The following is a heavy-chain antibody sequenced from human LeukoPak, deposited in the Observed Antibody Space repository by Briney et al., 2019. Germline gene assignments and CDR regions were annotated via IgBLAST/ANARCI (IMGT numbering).Heavy chain of an antibody. D-gene: IGHD6-13*01. CDR2: ISWNSGSL. J-gene: IGHJ4*02. CDR1: GFTFDDYA. V-gene: IGHV3-9*01. CDR3: AKAGSWYGSYYFDY. Sequence: GGSLRLSCAASGFTFDDYAMHWVRQAPGKGLEWVSGISWNSGSLGYADSVKGRFTISRDNAKNSLYLQMNSLRAEDTALYYCAKAGSWYGSYYFDYWGQGTLVTVPS.